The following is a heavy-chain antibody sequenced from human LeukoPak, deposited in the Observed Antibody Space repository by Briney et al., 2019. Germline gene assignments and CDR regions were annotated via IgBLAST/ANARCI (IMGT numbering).Heavy chain of an antibody. V-gene: IGHV4-61*02. J-gene: IGHJ4*02. Sequence: MASETLSLTCTVSGGSISSGSYYWRWIRQPAGKGLEWIGRIYTSGSTNYNPSLKSRVTISVDTSKNQFSLKLSSVTAADTAVYYCAREPESSWRVVGASMSWGQGTLVTVSS. CDR1: GGSISSGSYY. CDR2: IYTSGST. CDR3: AREPESSWRVVGASMS. D-gene: IGHD1-26*01.